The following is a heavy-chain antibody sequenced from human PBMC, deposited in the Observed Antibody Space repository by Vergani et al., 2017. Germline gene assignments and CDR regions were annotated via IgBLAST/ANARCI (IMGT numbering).Heavy chain of an antibody. D-gene: IGHD3-9*01. CDR3: ARVMYRDEASTGYRLEGMDI. Sequence: QVQLQESGPRLVRPSQTLSLTCTVSGGSINTGAYYWSWIRQSPGKGLEWIGYIYSTGSTNYNPSLNSRVTMSVDTSKNQFSLKLRSVTAADTAVYFCARVMYRDEASTGYRLEGMDIWGQGTTVTISS. V-gene: IGHV4-61*08. CDR1: GGSINTGAYY. CDR2: IYSTGST. J-gene: IGHJ6*02.